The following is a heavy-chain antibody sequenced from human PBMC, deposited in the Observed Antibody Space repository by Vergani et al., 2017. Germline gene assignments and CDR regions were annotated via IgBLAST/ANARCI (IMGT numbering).Heavy chain of an antibody. CDR1: GFTFSSYG. V-gene: IGHV3-7*03. D-gene: IGHD6-6*01. J-gene: IGHJ6*04. CDR2: IKQDGSGK. CDR3: AKPAPAARPRLDYYEMDV. Sequence: VQLVESGGGVVQPGRSLRLSCAASGFTFSSYGMHWVRQAPGKGLEWVAKIKQDGSGKYYVDSVKGRFTMPSDNAKNSLYLQMNSLRAEDTAVYYCAKPAPAARPRLDYYEMDVWGKGTTVTVSS.